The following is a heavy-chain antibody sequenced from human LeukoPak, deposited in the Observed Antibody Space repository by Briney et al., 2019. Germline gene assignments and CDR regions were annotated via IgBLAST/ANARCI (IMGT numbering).Heavy chain of an antibody. J-gene: IGHJ4*02. CDR2: IKSKDDGETI. Sequence: GGSLRLSCAASGITFSNYWMSWVRQAPGKGLEWVGRIKSKDDGETIDYNTPVKGRFTISRDDAKNTLYLEMNSLKNEDTAMYYCTVRSSIWSQGTLVTVSS. CDR3: TVRSSI. V-gene: IGHV3-15*01. D-gene: IGHD6-13*01. CDR1: GITFSNYW.